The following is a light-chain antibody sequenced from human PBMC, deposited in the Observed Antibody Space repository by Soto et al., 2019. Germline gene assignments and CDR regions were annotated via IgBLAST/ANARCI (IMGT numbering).Light chain of an antibody. CDR1: SSNIGAGYD. V-gene: IGLV1-40*01. J-gene: IGLJ3*02. CDR3: QSYDNSLTEWV. CDR2: GNN. Sequence: QSVLTQPPSVSGAPGQRVTFSCTGNSSNIGAGYDVHWYHQLPGAAPRLIIYGNNNRPSGVPDRFSGSKSGTSASLAITGLQAEDEADYYCQSYDNSLTEWVFGGGTKLTVL.